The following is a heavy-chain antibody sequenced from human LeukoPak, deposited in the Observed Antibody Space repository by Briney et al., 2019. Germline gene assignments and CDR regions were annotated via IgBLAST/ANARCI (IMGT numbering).Heavy chain of an antibody. V-gene: IGHV3-23*01. D-gene: IGHD2-8*02. CDR2: ISESGGTT. Sequence: GGSLRLSCAASGFTFSTYAMSWVRQAPGKGLEWVSGISESGGTTYYADSVKGWFTISRDNFKSTLYLQMNSLRAEDTAVYYCAKDPSTSWYWYFQHWGQGTLVTVSS. CDR1: GFTFSTYA. CDR3: AKDPSTSWYWYFQH. J-gene: IGHJ1*01.